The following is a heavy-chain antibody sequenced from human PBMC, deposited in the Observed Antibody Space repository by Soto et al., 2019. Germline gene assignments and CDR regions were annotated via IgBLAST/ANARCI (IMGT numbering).Heavy chain of an antibody. Sequence: PSDTLSLTCAVYGESFTDYYWRWIRQPPGKGLEWIGEINHSGSTNYNPSLKSRVTISVDTSKNQFSLKLSSVTAADTAVYYCARDRVGWFDPWGQGTLVTVSS. J-gene: IGHJ5*02. V-gene: IGHV4-34*01. D-gene: IGHD2-2*01. CDR2: INHSGST. CDR1: GESFTDYY. CDR3: ARDRVGWFDP.